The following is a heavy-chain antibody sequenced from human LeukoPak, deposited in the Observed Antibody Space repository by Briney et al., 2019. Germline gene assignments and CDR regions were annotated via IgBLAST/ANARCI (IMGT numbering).Heavy chain of an antibody. CDR3: ASGGFGSGSYSDY. J-gene: IGHJ4*02. CDR1: GYTFTSYD. V-gene: IGHV1-8*01. CDR2: MNPNSGDT. Sequence: ASVKVSCKASGYTFTSYDINWVRQATGQGLEWMGWMNPNSGDTGYVQKFQGRVTMTRDTSISTAYMELSSLRSEDTAVYYCASGGFGSGSYSDYWGPGTLVTVSS. D-gene: IGHD3-10*01.